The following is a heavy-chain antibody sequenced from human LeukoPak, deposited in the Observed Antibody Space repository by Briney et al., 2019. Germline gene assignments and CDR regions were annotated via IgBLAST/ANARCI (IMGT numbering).Heavy chain of an antibody. J-gene: IGHJ4*02. CDR2: IGDNGDST. CDR1: GFTFSSYA. Sequence: PGGSLRLSCAASGFTFSSYAMSWVRQAPGKGLEWVSTIGDNGDSTYYADSVKGRFTISRNNSKNTLDLQMNSLRAQDTAVYYCAKYDYGGNPNEYYFDYWGQGTLVTVSS. V-gene: IGHV3-23*01. D-gene: IGHD4-23*01. CDR3: AKYDYGGNPNEYYFDY.